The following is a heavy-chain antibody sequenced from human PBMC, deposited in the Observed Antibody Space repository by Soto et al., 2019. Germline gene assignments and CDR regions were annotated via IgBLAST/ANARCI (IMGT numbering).Heavy chain of an antibody. CDR2: IYHSGTT. CDR1: VYSITIDFY. Sequence: KPSSTXSLTCLVSVYSITIDFYFFCIREPPGKGLDCIGSIYHSGTTYSDPSLKSRLTISVYTSKNQFSLMLTSVTAADTAVYYCVRIGRESKSLYSWFETWGQGSLV. CDR3: VRIGRESKSLYSWFET. V-gene: IGHV4-38-2*01. J-gene: IGHJ5*02. D-gene: IGHD5-12*01.